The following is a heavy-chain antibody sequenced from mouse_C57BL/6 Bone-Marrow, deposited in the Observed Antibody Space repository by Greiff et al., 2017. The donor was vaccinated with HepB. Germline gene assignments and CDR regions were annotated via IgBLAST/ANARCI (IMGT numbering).Heavy chain of an antibody. CDR3: ARMRELRSLAWFAY. V-gene: IGHV2-9-1*01. D-gene: IGHD1-1*01. CDR2: IWTGGGT. J-gene: IGHJ3*01. CDR1: GFSLTSYA. Sequence: QVQLQQSGPGLVAPSQSLSITCTVSGFSLTSYAISWVRQPPGKGLEWLGVIWTGGGTNYNSALKSRLSISKDNSKSQVFLKMNSLQTDDTARYYCARMRELRSLAWFAYWGQGTLVTVSA.